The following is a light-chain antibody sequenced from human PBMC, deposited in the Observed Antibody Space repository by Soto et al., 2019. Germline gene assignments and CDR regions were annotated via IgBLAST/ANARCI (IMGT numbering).Light chain of an antibody. CDR2: EVN. Sequence: QSALTQPASVSGSPGQSITISCTGTSSNVGSYKLVSWYQQHPGKAPKLMIFEVNKRPSGVSNRFSGSKSGNTASLTISGLKVEDEADYYCCSYAGSSLIFGGGTKLTVL. CDR3: CSYAGSSLI. J-gene: IGLJ2*01. V-gene: IGLV2-23*02. CDR1: SSNVGSYKL.